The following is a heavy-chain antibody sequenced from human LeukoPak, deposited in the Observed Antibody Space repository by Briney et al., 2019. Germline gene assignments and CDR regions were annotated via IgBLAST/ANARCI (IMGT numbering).Heavy chain of an antibody. V-gene: IGHV3-7*03. Sequence: GGSLRLSCAASGFTFSSYWMSWVRQAPGKGLEWVANIKQDGSEKYYVDSVKGRFTISRDNAKNSLYLQMNSLRAEDTAVYYCARLYCSGGSCYSGIDAFDIWGQGTMVTVSS. J-gene: IGHJ3*02. D-gene: IGHD2-15*01. CDR1: GFTFSSYW. CDR2: IKQDGSEK. CDR3: ARLYCSGGSCYSGIDAFDI.